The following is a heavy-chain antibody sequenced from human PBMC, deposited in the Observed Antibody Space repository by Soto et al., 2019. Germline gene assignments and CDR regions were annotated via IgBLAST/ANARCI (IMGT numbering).Heavy chain of an antibody. D-gene: IGHD3-3*01. Sequence: PGGSLRLSCAASGFPVSSNYMSWVRQAPGKGLEWVSFIYSGGSTYYADSVKGRFTISRDNSKDTLYLQMNSLRAEDTAVYYCARGVELVFGMDVWGQGMTVAVSS. CDR1: GFPVSSNY. V-gene: IGHV3-53*01. CDR2: IYSGGST. J-gene: IGHJ6*02. CDR3: ARGVELVFGMDV.